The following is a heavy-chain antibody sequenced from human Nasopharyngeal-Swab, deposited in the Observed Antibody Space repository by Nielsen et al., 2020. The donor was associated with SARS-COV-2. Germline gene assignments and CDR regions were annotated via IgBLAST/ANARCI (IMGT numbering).Heavy chain of an antibody. CDR1: GYTLTELS. D-gene: IGHD2-21*01. CDR2: FDPEDGET. CDR3: ATGFAFRPNWFDP. V-gene: IGHV1-24*01. J-gene: IGHJ5*02. Sequence: ASVKVSCKVSGYTLTELSMHWVRQAPGKGLEWMRGFDPEDGETIYAQKFQGRVTMTEDTSTDTAYMELSSLRSEDTAVYYCATGFAFRPNWFDPWGQGTLVTVSS.